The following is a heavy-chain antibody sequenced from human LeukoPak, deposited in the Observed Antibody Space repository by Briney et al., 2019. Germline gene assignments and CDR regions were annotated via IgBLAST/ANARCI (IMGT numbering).Heavy chain of an antibody. CDR1: GFSFRDYW. Sequence: GGSLRLSCVASGFSFRDYWMTWVRQAPGKGLEFVANINMYGSDKYYVDSVKGRFTISRDIAKKSVYLEMNSLRVEDTAVYYCARRNLFDYWGQGTVVTVTS. V-gene: IGHV3-7*01. D-gene: IGHD1-14*01. CDR3: ARRNLFDY. CDR2: INMYGSDK. J-gene: IGHJ4*02.